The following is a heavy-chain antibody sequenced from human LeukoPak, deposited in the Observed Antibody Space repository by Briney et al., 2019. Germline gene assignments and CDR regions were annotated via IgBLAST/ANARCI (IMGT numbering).Heavy chain of an antibody. CDR2: IGAGGRNT. Sequence: PGGSLRLSCAASGFTFTAYGMTWVRQAPGKGLEWVSAIGAGGRNTYYADSVKGRFTISRDNSKNTLYLQMNSLRAEDTAVYYCAILQRGRWLVHYFDYWGQGTLVTVSS. CDR1: GFTFTAYG. D-gene: IGHD6-19*01. J-gene: IGHJ4*02. CDR3: AILQRGRWLVHYFDY. V-gene: IGHV3-23*01.